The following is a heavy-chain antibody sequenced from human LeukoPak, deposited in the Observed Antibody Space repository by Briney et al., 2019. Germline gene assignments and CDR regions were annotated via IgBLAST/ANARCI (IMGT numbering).Heavy chain of an antibody. CDR3: ATLRFLDPSFDY. J-gene: IGHJ4*02. V-gene: IGHV1-69*05. D-gene: IGHD3-3*01. Sequence: SVKVSCKASGGTFSSYAISWVRQAPGQGLEWMGGIIPIFGTANYAQKFQGRVTITTDESTSTAYTELSRLRSDDTAVYYCATLRFLDPSFDYWGQGTLVTVSS. CDR2: IIPIFGTA. CDR1: GGTFSSYA.